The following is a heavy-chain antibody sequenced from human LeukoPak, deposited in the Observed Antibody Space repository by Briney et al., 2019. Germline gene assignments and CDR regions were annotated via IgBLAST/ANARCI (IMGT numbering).Heavy chain of an antibody. J-gene: IGHJ6*03. V-gene: IGHV4-61*02. Sequence: SETLSLTCTVSGGSISSGSYYWSWIRQPAGKGLEWIGRIYTSGRTNYNPSLKSRVTISVDTSKNQFSLKLSSVTAADTAVYYCARLNYYYYYMDVWGKGTTVTISS. CDR1: GGSISSGSYY. CDR3: ARLNYYYYYMDV. CDR2: IYTSGRT.